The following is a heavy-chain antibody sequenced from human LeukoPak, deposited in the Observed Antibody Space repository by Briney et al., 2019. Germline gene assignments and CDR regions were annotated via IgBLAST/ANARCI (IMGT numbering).Heavy chain of an antibody. V-gene: IGHV3-23*01. CDR2: ISGSGGST. CDR3: AKERDYYGSGPPDY. D-gene: IGHD3-10*01. CDR1: GFTFSSYA. Sequence: PGGSLRLSCAASGFTFSSYAMSWVRQAPGKGLEWVSAISGSGGSTYYADSVKGRFTISRDNSKNTLYLQMNSLRAGDTAVYYCAKERDYYGSGPPDYWGQGTLVTVSS. J-gene: IGHJ4*02.